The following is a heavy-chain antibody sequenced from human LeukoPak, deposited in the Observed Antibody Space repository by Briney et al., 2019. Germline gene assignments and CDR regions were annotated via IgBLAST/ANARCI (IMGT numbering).Heavy chain of an antibody. CDR3: ARGCLWFGELPDY. D-gene: IGHD3-10*01. V-gene: IGHV1-8*03. CDR1: GYTFTSYD. J-gene: IGHJ4*02. Sequence: APVKVSCKASGYTFTSYDINWVRQATGQGLEWMGWMNPNSGNTGYAQKFQGRVTITRNTSISTAYMELSSLRSEDTAVYYCARGCLWFGELPDYWRQGTLVTVSS. CDR2: MNPNSGNT.